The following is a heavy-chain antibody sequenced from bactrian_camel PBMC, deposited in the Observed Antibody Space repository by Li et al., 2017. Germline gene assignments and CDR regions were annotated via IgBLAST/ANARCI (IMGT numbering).Heavy chain of an antibody. D-gene: IGHD3*01. Sequence: DVQLVESGGGLVQPGGSLRLSCAASGFTFSSYAMSWVRQAPGEGLEWVSDINSDGGGTYYTDSVKGRFTISRDNAKNTLYLQLNSLKTEDTAMYFCANWALGFMMASSFWGQGTQVTVS. J-gene: IGHJ6*01. CDR3: ANWALGFMMASSF. CDR1: GFTFSSYA. CDR2: INSDGGGT. V-gene: IGHV3S31*01.